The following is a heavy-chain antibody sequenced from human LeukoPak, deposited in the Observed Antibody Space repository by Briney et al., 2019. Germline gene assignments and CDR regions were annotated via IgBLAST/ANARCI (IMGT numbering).Heavy chain of an antibody. CDR1: GFTFSSYA. V-gene: IGHV3-23*01. CDR3: AKLGYYDFWSGYYNPTEFDY. J-gene: IGHJ4*02. D-gene: IGHD3-3*01. Sequence: GGSLRLSCAASGFTFSSYAISWVRQAPGKGLEWVSAISGSGGSTYYADSVKGRFTISRDNSKNTLYLQMNSLRAEDTAVYYCAKLGYYDFWSGYYNPTEFDYWGQGTLVTVSS. CDR2: ISGSGGST.